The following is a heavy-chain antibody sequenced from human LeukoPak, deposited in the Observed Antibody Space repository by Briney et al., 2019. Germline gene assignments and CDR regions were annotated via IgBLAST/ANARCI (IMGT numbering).Heavy chain of an antibody. D-gene: IGHD5-18*01. Sequence: SETLSLTCTVSGGSISCYYWSWIRQPPGKGLEWIGYNYYSWCTNYNPSLKSRVTISVDTSKSHFSMKLSSVSAADTAVYNCARGGRIQLWSTHFDGWRQGTLVTVSA. CDR1: GGSISCYY. J-gene: IGHJ4*02. CDR2: NYYSWCT. CDR3: ARGGRIQLWSTHFDG. V-gene: IGHV4-59*13.